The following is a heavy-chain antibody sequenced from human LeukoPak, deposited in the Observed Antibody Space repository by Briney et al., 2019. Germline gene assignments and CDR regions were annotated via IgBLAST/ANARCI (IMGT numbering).Heavy chain of an antibody. D-gene: IGHD6-13*01. CDR3: ARSIAADYYGMDV. V-gene: IGHV5-51*01. CDR2: IYPGDSDT. Sequence: GESLKISCKGSGYSFTSYWIGWVRQMPVKGLEWMGIIYPGDSDTRYSPSFQGQVTISADKSISTAYLQWSSLKASDTAMYYCARSIAADYYGMDVWGQGTTVTVSS. CDR1: GYSFTSYW. J-gene: IGHJ6*02.